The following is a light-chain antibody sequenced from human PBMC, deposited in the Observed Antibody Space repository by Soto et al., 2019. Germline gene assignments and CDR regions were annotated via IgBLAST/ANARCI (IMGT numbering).Light chain of an antibody. CDR1: QSISSNY. J-gene: IGKJ3*01. CDR2: GAT. CDR3: QQYGRSPIFT. Sequence: EIVVTQSPGTLSLSPGERATLSCRAGQSISSNYLAWYQQKPGQAPRLLIYGATRRATGIQDRFSGSGSGTDFTLTIRSLEPEDFAVYCCQQYGRSPIFTLGPGTKVDIK. V-gene: IGKV3-20*01.